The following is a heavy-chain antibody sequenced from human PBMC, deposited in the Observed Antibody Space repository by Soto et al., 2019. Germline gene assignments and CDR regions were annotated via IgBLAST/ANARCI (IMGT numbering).Heavy chain of an antibody. CDR2: IYHSGST. CDR3: ARVPDV. CDR1: GGSISSGGYS. J-gene: IGHJ6*02. Sequence: SETLSLTCAVSGGSISSGGYSWSWMRQPPGKGLEWIGYIYHSGSTYYNPSLKSRVTISVDRSKNQFSLKLSSVTAADTAVYYCARVPDVWGQGTTVTSP. V-gene: IGHV4-30-2*01.